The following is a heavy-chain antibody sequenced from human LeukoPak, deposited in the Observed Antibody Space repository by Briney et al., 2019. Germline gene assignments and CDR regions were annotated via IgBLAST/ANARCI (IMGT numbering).Heavy chain of an antibody. V-gene: IGHV4-31*03. CDR1: GGYMSSGGYY. D-gene: IGHD3-10*01. CDR3: ARHEYGYGAGDFDK. CDR2: IYYSGST. J-gene: IGHJ4*02. Sequence: SETLPLTCTVSGGYMSSGGYYWRWIRQHPAKVLESIGYIYYSGSTHYIPSLQSRVTISVDTSKNQFSLKLSSVTAADTAMYYCARHEYGYGAGDFDKWGQGTQVTVSS.